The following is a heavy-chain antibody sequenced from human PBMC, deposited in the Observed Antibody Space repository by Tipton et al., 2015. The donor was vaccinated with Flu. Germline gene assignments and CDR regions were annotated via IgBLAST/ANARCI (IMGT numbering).Heavy chain of an antibody. CDR1: EFTFSSYW. CDR3: ARAIAGADSL. Sequence: SLRLSCAASEFTFSSYWMSWVRQAPGKGLEWVANIKQDGSVKYYVDSVKGRFTISRDNAKNSLYLQVNSLRAEDTAVYYCARAIAGADSLWGQGTLVTVSS. D-gene: IGHD3-16*01. J-gene: IGHJ4*02. CDR2: IKQDGSVK. V-gene: IGHV3-7*01.